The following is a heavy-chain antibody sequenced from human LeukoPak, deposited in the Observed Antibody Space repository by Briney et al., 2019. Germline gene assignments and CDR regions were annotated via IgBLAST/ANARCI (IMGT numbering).Heavy chain of an antibody. J-gene: IGHJ4*02. D-gene: IGHD4-23*01. CDR3: AAGGAYGGNLFDY. CDR2: INPSGGST. V-gene: IGHV1-46*01. CDR1: GYTFTSYS. Sequence: GASVEVSCKASGYTFTSYSLHWVRQAPGQGLEWMGIINPSGGSTSYAQKFRGRVTMTRDTSTSTVYMELSSLRSEDTAVYYCAAGGAYGGNLFDYWGQGTLVTVSS.